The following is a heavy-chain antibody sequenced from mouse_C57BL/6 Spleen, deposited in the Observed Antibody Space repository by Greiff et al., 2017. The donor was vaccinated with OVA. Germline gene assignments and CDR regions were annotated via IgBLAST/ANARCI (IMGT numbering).Heavy chain of an antibody. V-gene: IGHV3-6*01. CDR2: ISYDGSN. J-gene: IGHJ1*03. CDR3: ASLGYWYFDV. CDR1: GYSITSGYY. Sequence: EVQVVESGPGLVKPSQSLSLTCSVTGYSITSGYYWNWIRQFPGNKLEWMGYISYDGSNNYNPSLKNRISITRDTSKNQFFLKLNSVTTEDTATYYCASLGYWYFDVWGTGTTVTVSS. D-gene: IGHD4-1*01.